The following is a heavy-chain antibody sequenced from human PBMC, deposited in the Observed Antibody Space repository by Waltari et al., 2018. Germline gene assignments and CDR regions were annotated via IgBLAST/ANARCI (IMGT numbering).Heavy chain of an antibody. CDR2: ISSSSSTI. D-gene: IGHD3-22*01. CDR1: GFTFSSTS. V-gene: IGHV3-48*01. CDR3: ARDHAEYYYDSSGYYINWFDP. Sequence: EVQLVESGGGLVQPGGSLRLSCAASGFTFSSTSINWVRPAQGKGLGWVCYISSSSSTIYYADSVKGRFTISRDNAKNSLYLQMNSLRAEDTAVYYCARDHAEYYYDSSGYYINWFDPWGQGTLVTVSS. J-gene: IGHJ5*02.